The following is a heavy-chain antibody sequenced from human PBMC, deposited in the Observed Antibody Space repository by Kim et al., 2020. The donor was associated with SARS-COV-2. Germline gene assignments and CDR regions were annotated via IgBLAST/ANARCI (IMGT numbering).Heavy chain of an antibody. V-gene: IGHV3-7*01. CDR2: TSPDGSGQ. CDR1: EFSVRDYW. CDR3: VIWGPLNS. D-gene: IGHD3-16*01. Sequence: GGSLRLSCVTSEFSVRDYWMSWIRQAPGKGLEWVAHTSPDGSGQYYVDSVKGRFFISRVNAKNSLYLQMNSLRAGDGALYYCVIWGPLNSWGRGTLVTVS. J-gene: IGHJ4*02.